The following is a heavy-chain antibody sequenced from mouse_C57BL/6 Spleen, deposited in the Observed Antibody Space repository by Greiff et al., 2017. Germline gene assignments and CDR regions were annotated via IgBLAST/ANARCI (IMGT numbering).Heavy chain of an antibody. CDR2: INPNNGGT. D-gene: IGHD1-1*02. CDR3: ASSLWPPYWDFDV. CDR1: GYTFTDYN. J-gene: IGHJ1*03. V-gene: IGHV1-18*01. Sequence: VQLKQSGPELVKPGASVKIPCKASGYTFTDYNMDWVKQSHGKSLEWIGDINPNNGGTIYNQKFKGKATLTVDKSSSTAYMKLRSLTSEDTAVYCCASSLWPPYWDFDVWGTGTTVTVSS.